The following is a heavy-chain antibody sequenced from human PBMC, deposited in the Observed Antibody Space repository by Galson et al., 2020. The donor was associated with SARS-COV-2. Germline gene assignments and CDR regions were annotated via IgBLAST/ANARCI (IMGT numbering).Heavy chain of an antibody. J-gene: IGHJ4*02. Sequence: GGSLRLSCAVSGFTFSSHPMHWVRQAPGKGLGWVALISYDGRKKYYADSVKGRFTISRDNSKETLYLQMNSLRPEDTAVYYCARDDAYVMNWFGIDYWGQGTLVRVSS. CDR2: ISYDGRKK. CDR3: ARDDAYVMNWFGIDY. CDR1: GFTFSSHP. D-gene: IGHD3-16*01. V-gene: IGHV3-30*11.